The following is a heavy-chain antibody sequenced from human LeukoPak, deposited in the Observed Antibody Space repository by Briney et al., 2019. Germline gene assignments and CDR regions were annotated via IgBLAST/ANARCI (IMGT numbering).Heavy chain of an antibody. Sequence: GASVKVSCKASGYTFTTYGVSWVRQAPGQGFEWMGWISANNGNTNYAQKLQGRVTMTTDTSTSTAYMELRSLRSDDTAVYYCARSPRGGPFDYWGQGTLVTVSS. CDR1: GYTFTTYG. V-gene: IGHV1-18*01. J-gene: IGHJ4*02. D-gene: IGHD3-10*01. CDR2: ISANNGNT. CDR3: ARSPRGGPFDY.